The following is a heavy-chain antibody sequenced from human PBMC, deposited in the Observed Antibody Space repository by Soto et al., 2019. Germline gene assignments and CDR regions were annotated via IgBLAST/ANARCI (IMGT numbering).Heavy chain of an antibody. CDR2: ISSSSSTI. Sequence: EVQLVESGGGLVQPGGSLRLSCAASGFTFSSYSMNWVRQAPGKGLEWVSYISSSSSTIYYADSVKGRFTISRDNAKNSLYLQMNSLRDEDTAVYYCAPTYCSGGSCYGKNWFDPWGQGTLVTVSS. CDR3: APTYCSGGSCYGKNWFDP. J-gene: IGHJ5*02. V-gene: IGHV3-48*02. CDR1: GFTFSSYS. D-gene: IGHD2-15*01.